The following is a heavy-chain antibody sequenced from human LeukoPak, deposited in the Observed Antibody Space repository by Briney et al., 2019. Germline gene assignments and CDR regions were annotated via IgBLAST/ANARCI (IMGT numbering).Heavy chain of an antibody. D-gene: IGHD1-26*01. CDR2: INHSGST. Sequence: SETLSLTCAVYGASFRGYYWSWIRQPPGKGLEWIGEINHSGSTNYNPSLKSRVTISVDTSKNQFSLKVSSVTAADTAVYYCARERVGAKDCYYYYMDVWGKGTTVTVSS. J-gene: IGHJ6*03. V-gene: IGHV4-34*01. CDR3: ARERVGAKDCYYYYMDV. CDR1: GASFRGYY.